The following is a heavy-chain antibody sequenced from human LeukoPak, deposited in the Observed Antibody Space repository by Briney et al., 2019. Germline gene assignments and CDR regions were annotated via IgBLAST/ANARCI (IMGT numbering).Heavy chain of an antibody. D-gene: IGHD3-10*01. Sequence: SETLSLTCAVYGGSFSGYYWNWIRQPPGKGLEWIGEINHSGSTNYNPSPTSRVTISVDTSKNQISLKLSSVTAADTAVYYCAGGVGFGDLSTAWGQGTLVTVSS. J-gene: IGHJ5*02. CDR2: INHSGST. CDR1: GGSFSGYY. V-gene: IGHV4-34*01. CDR3: AGGVGFGDLSTA.